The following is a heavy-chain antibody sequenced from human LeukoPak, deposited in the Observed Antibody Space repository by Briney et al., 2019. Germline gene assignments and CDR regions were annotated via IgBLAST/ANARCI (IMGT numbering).Heavy chain of an antibody. Sequence: PGGSLRLSCAASGFTFSDYYMSWLRQAPGKGLEWVSYISSSGSTIYYADSVKGRFTLSRANAKNSLYLQMNSLRAEDTAVYYCARDADYYGSGTERYYYYGMDVWGQGTTVTVSS. J-gene: IGHJ6*02. CDR2: ISSSGSTI. CDR3: ARDADYYGSGTERYYYYGMDV. D-gene: IGHD3-10*01. CDR1: GFTFSDYY. V-gene: IGHV3-11*01.